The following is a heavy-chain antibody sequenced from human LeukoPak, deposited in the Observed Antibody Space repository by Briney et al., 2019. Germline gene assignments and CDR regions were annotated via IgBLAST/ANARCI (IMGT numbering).Heavy chain of an antibody. CDR2: INSDGSIT. J-gene: IGHJ5*02. Sequence: GGSLRLSCEASGFTFSSYWMHWVRQASGKGLVWVSRINSDGSITSYADSVKGRFTISRDNAKNKLYLQMNSLRVEDTAMYYCARDGILVAGTVDWFDPWGQGTLVTVSS. D-gene: IGHD6-19*01. V-gene: IGHV3-74*01. CDR1: GFTFSSYW. CDR3: ARDGILVAGTVDWFDP.